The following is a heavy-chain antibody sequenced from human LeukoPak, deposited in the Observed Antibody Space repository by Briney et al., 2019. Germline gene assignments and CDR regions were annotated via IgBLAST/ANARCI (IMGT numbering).Heavy chain of an antibody. Sequence: SETLSLTCTFSGGSISSYYWSWIRQPAGKGLEWIGRMHTSGSTNYSPSLKSRVTMSVDTSKNQFSLKLSSVTAADTAVYYCARDQYYYDSSGYSPFDYWGQGTLVTVSS. J-gene: IGHJ4*02. D-gene: IGHD3-22*01. CDR1: GGSISSYY. CDR2: MHTSGST. V-gene: IGHV4-4*07. CDR3: ARDQYYYDSSGYSPFDY.